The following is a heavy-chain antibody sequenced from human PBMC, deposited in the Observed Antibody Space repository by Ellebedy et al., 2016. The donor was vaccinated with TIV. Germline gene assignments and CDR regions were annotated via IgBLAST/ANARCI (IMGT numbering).Heavy chain of an antibody. D-gene: IGHD6-13*01. CDR1: GFPVSAFY. CDR2: ITTGSGTT. Sequence: GESLKISXAASGFPVSAFYMTWIRQAPGKGLEWVSAITTGSGTTNYANSVKGRFTISRDDAQNSLYLQMNSLRVEDTAVYYCTTENWYRFESWGQGTLVTVSS. CDR3: TTENWYRFES. V-gene: IGHV3-11*06. J-gene: IGHJ4*02.